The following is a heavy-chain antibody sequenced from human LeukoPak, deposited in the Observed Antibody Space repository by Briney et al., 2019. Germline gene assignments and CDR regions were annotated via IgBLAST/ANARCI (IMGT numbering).Heavy chain of an antibody. CDR3: ARAQPVVGATYFDY. Sequence: GGSLRLSCAASVFTFSSYWMHWVRQAPGKGLVWVSRINSDESSTSYADSVKGRFTISRDNAKNTLYLQMNSLRAEDTAVYYCARAQPVVGATYFDYWGQGTLDTVSS. CDR2: INSDESST. V-gene: IGHV3-74*01. D-gene: IGHD1-26*01. CDR1: VFTFSSYW. J-gene: IGHJ4*02.